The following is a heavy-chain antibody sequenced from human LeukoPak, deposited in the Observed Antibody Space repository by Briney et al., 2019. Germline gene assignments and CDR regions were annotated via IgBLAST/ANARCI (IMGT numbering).Heavy chain of an antibody. V-gene: IGHV4-38-2*02. CDR2: INHSGST. CDR3: ATRDILTGYAFDY. D-gene: IGHD3-9*01. J-gene: IGHJ4*02. CDR1: GYSISSGYS. Sequence: PSETLSLTCTVSGYSISSGYSWAWIRQPPGKGLEWIGEINHSGSTNYNPSLKSRVTISVDTSKNQFSLKLSSVTAADTAVYYCATRDILTGYAFDYWGQGTLVTVSS.